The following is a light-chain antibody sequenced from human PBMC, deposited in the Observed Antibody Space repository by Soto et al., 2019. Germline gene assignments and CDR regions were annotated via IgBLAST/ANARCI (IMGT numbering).Light chain of an antibody. CDR3: QQYHTTPLT. CDR2: DVS. V-gene: IGKV1-5*01. J-gene: IGKJ4*01. CDR1: QSITTW. Sequence: DIQMTQSPSTLSASVGDRVTVTCRASQSITTWLAWYQQKPGKAPKLMIYDVSNLESGVPSRFRGSGSGTEFTLTISGLHPDDFATYYCQQYHTTPLTFGGGTKVEIK.